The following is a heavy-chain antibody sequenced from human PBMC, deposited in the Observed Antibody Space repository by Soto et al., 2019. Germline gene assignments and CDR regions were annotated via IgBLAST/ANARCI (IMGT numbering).Heavy chain of an antibody. CDR1: GFTFSSYS. V-gene: IGHV3-48*01. CDR3: ARGKKYQLLLYVGFDY. D-gene: IGHD2-2*01. CDR2: ISSSSSTI. J-gene: IGHJ4*02. Sequence: GGSLRLSCAASGFTFSSYSMNWVRQAPGKGLEWVSYISSSSSTIYYADSVKGRFTISRDNAKNSLYLQMNSLRAEDTAVYYCARGKKYQLLLYVGFDYWGQGTLVTVSS.